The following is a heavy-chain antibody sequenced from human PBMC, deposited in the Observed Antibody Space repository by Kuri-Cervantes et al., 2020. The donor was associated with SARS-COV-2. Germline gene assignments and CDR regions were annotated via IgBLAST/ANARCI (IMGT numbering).Heavy chain of an antibody. V-gene: IGHV3-9*01. CDR1: GITFDDYA. CDR3: ARDISEISEGWFDP. Sequence: LSLTCAASGITFDDYAMHWVRQAPGKGLEWVAGVTWNSGTLSYADSVKGRFTISRDNAKNSLYLQMSSLRAEDTGLYYCARDISEISEGWFDPWGQGTLVTVSS. D-gene: IGHD3-3*01. CDR2: VTWNSGTL. J-gene: IGHJ5*02.